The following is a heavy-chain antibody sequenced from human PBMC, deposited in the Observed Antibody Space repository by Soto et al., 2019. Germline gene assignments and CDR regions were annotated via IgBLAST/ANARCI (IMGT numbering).Heavy chain of an antibody. CDR2: IIPIVETP. V-gene: IGHV1-69*13. CDR1: GGTFNSYD. Sequence: ASVKVSCKASGGTFNSYDINWVRQAPGQGHELMGGIIPIVETPKYAQKFQGRVTITAYESTNTVYMELSSLRCEDTAMYYCARLSRPNYYDTSGFFKDNWFDPWGQGTLVTVSS. D-gene: IGHD3-22*01. CDR3: ARLSRPNYYDTSGFFKDNWFDP. J-gene: IGHJ5*02.